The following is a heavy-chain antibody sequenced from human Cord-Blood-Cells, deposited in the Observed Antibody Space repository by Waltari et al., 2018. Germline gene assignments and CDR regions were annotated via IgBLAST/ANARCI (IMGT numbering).Heavy chain of an antibody. Sequence: QLQLQESGPGLVKPSETLSLTCTVSGGSISSSSYYWGWIRQPPGKGLEWIGSIYYSGGTYYNPSLKGRVTISVDTSKNQFSLKLSSVTAADTAVYYCARRLRYFDWLSQGWYFDLWGRGTLVTVSS. CDR1: GGSISSSSYY. CDR3: ARRLRYFDWLSQGWYFDL. D-gene: IGHD3-9*01. V-gene: IGHV4-39*01. CDR2: IYYSGGT. J-gene: IGHJ2*01.